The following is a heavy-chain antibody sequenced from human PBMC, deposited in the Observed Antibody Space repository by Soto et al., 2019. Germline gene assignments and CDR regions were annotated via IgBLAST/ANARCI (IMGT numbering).Heavy chain of an antibody. D-gene: IGHD1-26*01. CDR1: GGSFSGYY. J-gene: IGHJ2*01. Sequence: QVQLQQWGAGLLKPSETLSLTCAVYGGSFSGYYWSWIRQPPGKGLEWIGEINHSGSANYNPSLKSRVTRSVDTSKNQFSLKLSSVTAADTAVYYCARRGRLGATRRVTGYFDLWGRGTLVTVSS. V-gene: IGHV4-34*01. CDR2: INHSGSA. CDR3: ARRGRLGATRRVTGYFDL.